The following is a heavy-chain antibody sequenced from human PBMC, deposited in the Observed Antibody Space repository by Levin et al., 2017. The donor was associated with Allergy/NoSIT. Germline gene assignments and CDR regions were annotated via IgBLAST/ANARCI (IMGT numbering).Heavy chain of an antibody. V-gene: IGHV3-23*01. CDR1: GFTFSSYA. D-gene: IGHD6-19*01. J-gene: IGHJ4*02. CDR2: ISGSGGST. CDR3: ARTGDIAVAGRGYFDY. Sequence: PGGSLRLSCAASGFTFSSYAMSWVRQAPGKGLEWVSAISGSGGSTYYADSVKGRFTISRDNSKNTLYLQMNSLRAEDTAVYYCARTGDIAVAGRGYFDYWGQGTLVTVSS.